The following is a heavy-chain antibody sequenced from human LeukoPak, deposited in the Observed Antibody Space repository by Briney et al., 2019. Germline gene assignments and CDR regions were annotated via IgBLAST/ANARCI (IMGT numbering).Heavy chain of an antibody. CDR3: ARGPYSDFWSGYPYFDY. V-gene: IGHV1-69*04. Sequence: SVKVSCKASGGTFSSYAISWVRQAPGQGLEWMGRIIPILGIANYAQKFQGRVTITADKSTSTAYMELSSLRSEDTAVYYCARGPYSDFWSGYPYFDYWGQGTLVTVSS. D-gene: IGHD3-3*01. CDR1: GGTFSSYA. CDR2: IIPILGIA. J-gene: IGHJ4*02.